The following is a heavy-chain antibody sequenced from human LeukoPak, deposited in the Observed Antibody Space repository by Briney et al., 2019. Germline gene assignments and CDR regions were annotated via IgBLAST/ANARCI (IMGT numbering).Heavy chain of an antibody. J-gene: IGHJ4*02. CDR2: IYYSGST. Sequence: SETLSLTCTVSGGSISSYYWSWIRQRPGKGLEWIGYIYYSGSTNYNPSLKSRVTISVDTSKNQFSLKLSSVTAADTAVYYCASIIAAAGPFDYWGQGTLVTVSS. CDR3: ASIIAAAGPFDY. V-gene: IGHV4-59*08. CDR1: GGSISSYY. D-gene: IGHD6-13*01.